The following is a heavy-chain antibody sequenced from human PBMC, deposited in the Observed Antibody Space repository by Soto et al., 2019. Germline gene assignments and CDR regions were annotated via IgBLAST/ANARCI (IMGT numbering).Heavy chain of an antibody. Sequence: GGSLRLSCTASGFTFGDYAMSWFRQAPGKGLEWVGFIRSKAYGGTTEYAASVKGRFTISRDDSKSIAYLQMNSLKTEDTAVYYCTRDSDVPNPNWFDPWGQGTLVTVSS. CDR3: TRDSDVPNPNWFDP. CDR1: GFTFGDYA. V-gene: IGHV3-49*03. D-gene: IGHD2-2*01. CDR2: IRSKAYGGTT. J-gene: IGHJ5*02.